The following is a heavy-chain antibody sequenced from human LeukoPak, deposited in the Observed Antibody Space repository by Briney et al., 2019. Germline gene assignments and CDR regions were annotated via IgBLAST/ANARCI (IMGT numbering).Heavy chain of an antibody. J-gene: IGHJ6*02. CDR2: TYYRSKWYN. CDR3: AREKVVIAATHFYGMDV. V-gene: IGHV6-1*01. CDR1: GDRVSTNNAA. Sequence: SPTLSLTSAISGDRVSTNNAAWSWLRQSPSRGLEWLGRTYYRSKWYNYYAGSVKSRIIFNPDTSKNQFSLQLNSVTPEDTAVYYCAREKVVIAATHFYGMDVWGQGTTVTVSS. D-gene: IGHD2-15*01.